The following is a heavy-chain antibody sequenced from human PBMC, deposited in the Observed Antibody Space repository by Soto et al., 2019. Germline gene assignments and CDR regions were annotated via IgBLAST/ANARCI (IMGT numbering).Heavy chain of an antibody. CDR2: ITGTGDNT. D-gene: IGHD6-13*01. CDR3: ATCPGIASPLKFYWYFDL. Sequence: EVQLLESGGGLVQPGGSLRLSCTASKFPFGTYAMSWVRQAPGKGLEWVSTITGTGDNTYYVDSVKGRFTISRDNSKNRLYLQMDSLRAADTAFYFCATCPGIASPLKFYWYFDLWGRGTLVTVSS. J-gene: IGHJ2*01. CDR1: KFPFGTYA. V-gene: IGHV3-23*01.